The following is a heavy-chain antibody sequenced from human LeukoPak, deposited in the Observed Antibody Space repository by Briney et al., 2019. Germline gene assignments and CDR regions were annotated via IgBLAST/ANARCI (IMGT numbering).Heavy chain of an antibody. V-gene: IGHV1-69*01. CDR3: ARGQKYYYGSGSSNLYNWFDP. J-gene: IGHJ5*02. D-gene: IGHD3-10*01. CDR2: IIPIFGTA. CDR1: GGTFSSYA. Sequence: ASVTVSCKASGGTFSSYAISWARQAPGQGLEWMGGIIPIFGTANYAQKFQGRVTITADESTSTAYMELSSLRSEDTAVYYCARGQKYYYGSGSSNLYNWFDPWGQGTLVTVSS.